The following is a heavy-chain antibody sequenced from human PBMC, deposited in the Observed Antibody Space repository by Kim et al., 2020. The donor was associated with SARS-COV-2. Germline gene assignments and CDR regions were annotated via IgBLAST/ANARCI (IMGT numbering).Heavy chain of an antibody. CDR1: GGSISSSSSY. CDR2: IYSSGST. Sequence: SETLSLTCSVSGGSISSSSSYWAWIRQSPGKGLEWIGNIYSSGSTYYNPSLRSRVTISVDTSKNQLSLKLTSVTAADTAVYYCARHVSGRGRVAASIPFEFDYWGQGTLVTVSS. CDR3: ARHVSGRGRVAASIPFEFDY. J-gene: IGHJ4*02. V-gene: IGHV4-39*01. D-gene: IGHD6-13*01.